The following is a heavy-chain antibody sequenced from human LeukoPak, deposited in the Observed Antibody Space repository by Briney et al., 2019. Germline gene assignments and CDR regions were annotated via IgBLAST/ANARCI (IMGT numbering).Heavy chain of an antibody. CDR3: AKNSGYYRLDS. Sequence: GGSLRLSCAASGFAFNNFWMTWLRQAPGKGLEWVASISKDETHRQYADSLRGRFTISRDNAKNLLYLQMSSLRADDTATYYCAKNSGYYRLDSWGQSTLVIVSS. CDR2: ISKDETHR. J-gene: IGHJ4*02. V-gene: IGHV3-7*01. D-gene: IGHD5-12*01. CDR1: GFAFNNFW.